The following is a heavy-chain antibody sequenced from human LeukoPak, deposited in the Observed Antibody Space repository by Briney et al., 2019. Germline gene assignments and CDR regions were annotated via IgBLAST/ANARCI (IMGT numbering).Heavy chain of an antibody. J-gene: IGHJ4*02. CDR3: AREDWDGYNPDY. V-gene: IGHV3-30-3*01. Sequence: TGGSLRLSCAASGFTFSSYAMHWVRQAPGKGLEWVAVISYDGSNKYYADSVKGRFTISRGNSKNTLYLQMNSLRAEDTAVYYCAREDWDGYNPDYWGQGTLVTVSS. D-gene: IGHD5-24*01. CDR2: ISYDGSNK. CDR1: GFTFSSYA.